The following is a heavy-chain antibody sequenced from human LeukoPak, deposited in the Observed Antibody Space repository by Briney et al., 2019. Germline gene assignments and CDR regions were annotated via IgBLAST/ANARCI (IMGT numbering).Heavy chain of an antibody. D-gene: IGHD6-6*01. CDR3: AKDLRYSSSSGCLDY. J-gene: IGHJ4*02. V-gene: IGHV3-23*01. CDR2: ISGSGGST. CDR1: GFTCSNYA. Sequence: PGGSLRLSCAASGFTCSNYAMSWVRQAPGKGLEWVSGISGSGGSTYYADSVKGRFTISRDNSKSTLYLQMNSLRAEDTAVYYCAKDLRYSSSSGCLDYWGQGTLVTVSS.